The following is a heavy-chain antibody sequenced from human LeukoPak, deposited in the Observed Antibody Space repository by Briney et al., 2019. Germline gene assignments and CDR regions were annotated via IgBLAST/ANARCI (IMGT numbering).Heavy chain of an antibody. J-gene: IGHJ4*02. D-gene: IGHD5-24*01. CDR2: INTDGSTT. Sequence: PGGSLRLSCVASGFTFSSYWMHWVRQAPGKGLVWVSRINTDGSTTSYADSVEGRFTISRDNAKNSLDLVMSSLRVDDTAVYYCARDRGDGTQSPFYSWGQGPVVPVAS. CDR1: GFTFSSYW. CDR3: ARDRGDGTQSPFYS. V-gene: IGHV3-74*01.